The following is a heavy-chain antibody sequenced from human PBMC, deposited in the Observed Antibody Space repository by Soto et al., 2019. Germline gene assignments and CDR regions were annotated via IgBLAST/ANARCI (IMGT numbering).Heavy chain of an antibody. J-gene: IGHJ4*02. CDR1: RFTFSSYA. Sequence: QVQLVESGGGVVQAGRSLRLSCAASRFTFSSYAMHWVRQAPGKGLEWVAVISYDGSDKYYADSVTGRFTISRDNSKNTLYLQMNSLRAEDTAVHYCARETEAFDYWGQGTLVTVSS. CDR2: ISYDGSDK. V-gene: IGHV3-30-3*01. CDR3: ARETEAFDY.